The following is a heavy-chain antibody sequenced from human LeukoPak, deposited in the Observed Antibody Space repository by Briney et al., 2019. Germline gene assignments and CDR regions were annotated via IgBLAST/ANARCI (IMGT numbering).Heavy chain of an antibody. Sequence: SETLSLTCTVSGGSISSSSYYWGWIRQPPGKGLEWIGSIYYSGSTYYNPSLKSRVTISVDTSKNQFSLKLSSVTAADTAVYYCARHYRGGSLLWFRELLAFDHWGQGTLVTVSS. CDR3: ARHYRGGSLLWFRELLAFDH. CDR1: GGSISSSSYY. J-gene: IGHJ4*02. CDR2: IYYSGST. D-gene: IGHD3-10*01. V-gene: IGHV4-39*01.